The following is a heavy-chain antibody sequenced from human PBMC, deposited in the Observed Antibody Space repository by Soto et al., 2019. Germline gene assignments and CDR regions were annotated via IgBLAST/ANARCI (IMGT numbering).Heavy chain of an antibody. J-gene: IGHJ3*01. CDR2: ISGSGVST. CDR1: EFTFSSYA. CDR3: AKDRGVVVVVTTGGAFDL. V-gene: IGHV3-23*01. D-gene: IGHD3-22*01. Sequence: EVQLSESGGGLVHPGGSLRLSCEVSEFTFSSYAMSWVRQAPGKGLEWVSTISGSGVSTYYGDSVKGRFTISRDNSKNTMYLQMNSLRVEDTAMYYCAKDRGVVVVVTTGGAFDLWGQGTMVTVSS.